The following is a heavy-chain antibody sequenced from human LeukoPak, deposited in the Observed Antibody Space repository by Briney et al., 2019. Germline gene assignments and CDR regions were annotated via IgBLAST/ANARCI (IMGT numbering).Heavy chain of an antibody. Sequence: SETLPLTCAVYGGSFSGYYWSWIRQPPGKGLEWIGEINHRGSTKYNPSLKSRVTISVDTSKNQFSLKLSSVTAADTAVYYCARGDMLTGYSNWGQGNLVTVSS. V-gene: IGHV4-34*01. CDR1: GGSFSGYY. CDR2: INHRGST. J-gene: IGHJ4*02. D-gene: IGHD3-9*01. CDR3: ARGDMLTGYSN.